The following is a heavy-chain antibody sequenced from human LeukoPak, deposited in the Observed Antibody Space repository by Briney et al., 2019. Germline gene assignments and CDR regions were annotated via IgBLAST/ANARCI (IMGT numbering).Heavy chain of an antibody. CDR1: GYTFTSYG. V-gene: IGHV1-18*01. Sequence: ASVKVSCKASGYTFTSYGISWVRQAPGQGLEWMGWISAYNGNTNYAQKLQGRVTMTTDTSTSTAYMELRSLRSDDTAVYYCARAKVPDYSNYVQNNWFDPWGQGTLVTVSS. CDR2: ISAYNGNT. D-gene: IGHD4-11*01. CDR3: ARAKVPDYSNYVQNNWFDP. J-gene: IGHJ5*02.